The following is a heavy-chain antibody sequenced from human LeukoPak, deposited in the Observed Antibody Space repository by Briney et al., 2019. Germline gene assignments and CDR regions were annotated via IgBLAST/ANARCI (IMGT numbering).Heavy chain of an antibody. D-gene: IGHD2-21*01. CDR3: ARELGDRLLFDY. CDR2: IYTSGST. V-gene: IGHV4-4*07. Sequence: SETLSLTCTVSGGSISSYYWSWIRQPAGKGLEWIGRIYTSGSTNYNPSLKSRVTTSEDTSKNQFSLKLSSVTAADTAVYYCARELGDRLLFDYWGQGTLVTVSS. J-gene: IGHJ4*02. CDR1: GGSISSYY.